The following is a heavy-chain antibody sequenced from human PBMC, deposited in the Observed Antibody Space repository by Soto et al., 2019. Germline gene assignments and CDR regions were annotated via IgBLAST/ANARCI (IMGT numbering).Heavy chain of an antibody. Sequence: SVKVSCKASGGTFSSYAISWVRQAPGQGLEWMGGIIPIFGTANYAQKFQGRVTITADESTSTAYMELSSLRSEDTAVYYCARDRVVVVPAAILDYYGMDVWGQGTTVTSP. CDR3: ARDRVVVVPAAILDYYGMDV. CDR2: IIPIFGTA. V-gene: IGHV1-69*13. CDR1: GGTFSSYA. D-gene: IGHD2-2*02. J-gene: IGHJ6*02.